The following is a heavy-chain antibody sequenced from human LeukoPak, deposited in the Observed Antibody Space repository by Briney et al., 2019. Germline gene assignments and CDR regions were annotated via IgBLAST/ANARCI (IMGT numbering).Heavy chain of an antibody. J-gene: IGHJ4*02. D-gene: IGHD3-10*01. V-gene: IGHV3-21*01. CDR1: GFTFSNYW. CDR3: ARVPYYGSGSYSTYFDY. Sequence: GGSLRLSCAASGFTFSNYWMHWVRQAPGKGLEWVSCISSSSSYIYYADSVKGRFTISRDNAKNSLYLQMNSLRAEDTAVYYCARVPYYGSGSYSTYFDYWSQGTLVTVSS. CDR2: ISSSSSYI.